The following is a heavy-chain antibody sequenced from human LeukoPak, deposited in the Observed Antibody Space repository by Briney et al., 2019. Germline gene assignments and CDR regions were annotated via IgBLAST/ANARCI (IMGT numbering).Heavy chain of an antibody. CDR3: ARTDSSGPNDY. J-gene: IGHJ4*02. CDR2: IYYSGST. Sequence: WETLSLTCTVSGGSISSSSYYWGWIRQPPGKGLEWIGSIYYSGSTYYNPSLKSRVTISVDTSKNQFSLKLSSVTAADTAVYYCARTDSSGPNDYWGQGTLVTVSS. D-gene: IGHD3-22*01. V-gene: IGHV4-39*01. CDR1: GGSISSSSYY.